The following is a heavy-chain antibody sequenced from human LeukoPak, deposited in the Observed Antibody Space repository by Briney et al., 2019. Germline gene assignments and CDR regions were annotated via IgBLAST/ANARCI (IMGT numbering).Heavy chain of an antibody. D-gene: IGHD2-15*01. Sequence: SSETLSLTCTVSGGSISSYYWGWIRQPPGKGLEWIGSIYYSGSTYYNPSLKSRVTISVDTSKNQFSLKLSSVTAADTAVYYCARHEALVVAPPQDWGQGTLVTVSS. V-gene: IGHV4-39*01. CDR2: IYYSGST. J-gene: IGHJ4*02. CDR3: ARHEALVVAPPQD. CDR1: GGSISSYY.